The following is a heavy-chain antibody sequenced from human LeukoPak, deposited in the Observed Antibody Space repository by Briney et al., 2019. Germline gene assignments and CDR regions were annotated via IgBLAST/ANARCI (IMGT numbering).Heavy chain of an antibody. Sequence: GSLRLSCSGSGFSFSTYNMNWVRQPPGKGLEWIGEIYHNGSTHYNLSLKSRITISVGKSQNHYSLNLRSVTAQGTAVYCCARDGGKDYSGSGGYYTKWFDPWGQGTLVTVSS. CDR2: IYHNGST. D-gene: IGHD3-10*01. V-gene: IGHV4-4*01. J-gene: IGHJ5*02. CDR3: ARDGGKDYSGSGGYYTKWFDP. CDR1: GFSFSTYNM.